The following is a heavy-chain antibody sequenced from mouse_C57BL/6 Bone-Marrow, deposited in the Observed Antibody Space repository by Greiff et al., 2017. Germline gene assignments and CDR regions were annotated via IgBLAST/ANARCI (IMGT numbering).Heavy chain of an antibody. CDR2: INPNNGGT. CDR1: GYTFTDYY. CDR3: AREGATVVAPFDY. Sequence: EVQLQQSGPELVKPGASVKISCKASGYTFTDYYMNWVKQSHGKSLEWIGDINPNNGGTSYNQKFKGKATLTVDKSSSTAYMELRSLTPEDSAVYYCAREGATVVAPFDYWGQGTTLTASS. V-gene: IGHV1-26*01. D-gene: IGHD1-1*01. J-gene: IGHJ2*01.